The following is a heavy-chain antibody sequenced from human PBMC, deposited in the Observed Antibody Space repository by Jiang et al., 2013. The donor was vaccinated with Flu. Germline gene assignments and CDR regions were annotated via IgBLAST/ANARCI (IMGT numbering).Heavy chain of an antibody. CDR1: GGSISIYY. D-gene: IGHD2-2*01. J-gene: IGHJ4*02. V-gene: IGHV4-59*01. CDR3: ARQRYCSSTSCGDFDN. CDR2: IYNTGST. Sequence: LLKPSETLSLTCTVSGGSISIYYWTWIRQPPGKGLEWIGYIYNTGSTNYNPSLKSRVTMSIDTSKNQFTLNLSSVTAADTAVYYCARQRYCSSTSCGDFDNWGQGTLVTVSS.